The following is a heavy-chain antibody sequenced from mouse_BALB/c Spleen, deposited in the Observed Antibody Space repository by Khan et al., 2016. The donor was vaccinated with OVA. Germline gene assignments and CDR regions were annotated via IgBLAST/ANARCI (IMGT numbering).Heavy chain of an antibody. J-gene: IGHJ2*01. Sequence: VQLKQSGPGLVKPSQSLSLTCTVTGYSITSDYAWNWIRQFRGNKLEWLGFISYSGNTNYNPSLKSRISITRDTSKNQFFLQLNSVTTEVTATYYCARICGGDFDYWGQGTTLTVSS. CDR3: ARICGGDFDY. CDR1: GYSITSDYA. CDR2: ISYSGNT. V-gene: IGHV3-2*02.